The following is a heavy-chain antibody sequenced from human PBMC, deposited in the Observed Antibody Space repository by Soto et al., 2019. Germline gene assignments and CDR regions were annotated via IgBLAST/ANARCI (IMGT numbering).Heavy chain of an antibody. CDR3: ARGRYCLTGRCFPNWFDY. V-gene: IGHV4-30-4*01. J-gene: IGHJ5*01. Sequence: SXTLSLAFSFSGDSISTVDYFWAWVRQPPVQALEYIGYIYKSATTYYNPSFESRVAISLDTSKSQFSLNVTSLTAADTAVYFCARGRYCLTGRCFPNWFDYSGQGTLVTVSS. D-gene: IGHD2-15*01. CDR2: IYKSATT. CDR1: GDSISTVDYF.